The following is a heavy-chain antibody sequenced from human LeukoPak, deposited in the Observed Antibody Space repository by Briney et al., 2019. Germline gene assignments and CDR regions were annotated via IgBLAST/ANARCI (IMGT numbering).Heavy chain of an antibody. J-gene: IGHJ4*02. D-gene: IGHD3-9*01. CDR2: IRGGGGTT. Sequence: GGSLRLSCAASGFTFSGYAMSWVRQAPGRGRGWVPVIRGGGGTTYYADSVKGRFTISRDNSKNTLYLQMNNLRAEDTAVYYCAKESPYYDILTGLDYWGQGTLVTVSS. V-gene: IGHV3-23*01. CDR1: GFTFSGYA. CDR3: AKESPYYDILTGLDY.